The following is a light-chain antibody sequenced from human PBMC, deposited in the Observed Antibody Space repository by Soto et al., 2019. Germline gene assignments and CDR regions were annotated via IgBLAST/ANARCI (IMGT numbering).Light chain of an antibody. J-gene: IGLJ1*01. Sequence: QSALAQPASVSGSPGQSITISCTGTDSDVGAYDSVSWYQQHPHKAPQLIIYKGIQRPSGVSNRFSGSTSGNAASLTISALQADDEADYFCCSSAPESTYVFGTGTKVTVL. CDR1: DSDVGAYDS. V-gene: IGLV2-23*01. CDR2: KGI. CDR3: CSSAPESTYV.